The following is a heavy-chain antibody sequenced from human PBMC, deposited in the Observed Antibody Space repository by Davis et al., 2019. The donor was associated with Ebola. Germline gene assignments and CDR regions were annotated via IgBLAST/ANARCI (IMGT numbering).Heavy chain of an antibody. CDR2: ISGGSGHA. D-gene: IGHD6-19*01. J-gene: IGHJ4*02. Sequence: ASVKVSCKASGYTFTGYAMHWVRQAPGQRLEWMGWISGGSGHAKVSQKFQGRVTIARDTSASTVYMEMSSLTSDDTAVYYCARGLYGWYYFDYWGQGTLVTVSS. CDR1: GYTFTGYA. V-gene: IGHV1-3*01. CDR3: ARGLYGWYYFDY.